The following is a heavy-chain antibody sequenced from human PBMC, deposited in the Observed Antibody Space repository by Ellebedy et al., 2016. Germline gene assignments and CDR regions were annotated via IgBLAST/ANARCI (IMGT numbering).Heavy chain of an antibody. J-gene: IGHJ4*02. CDR3: ARDSYYDSSGKLGY. V-gene: IGHV3-21*01. Sequence: GGSLRLSXAASGFTFSTYSMNWVRQAPGKGLEWVSSISSIISSSSYIYYADSVKGRFTISRDNAKNSLYLQMNSLRAEDTAVYYCARDSYYDSSGKLGYWGQGTLVTVSS. D-gene: IGHD3-22*01. CDR1: GFTFSTYS. CDR2: ISSIISSSSYI.